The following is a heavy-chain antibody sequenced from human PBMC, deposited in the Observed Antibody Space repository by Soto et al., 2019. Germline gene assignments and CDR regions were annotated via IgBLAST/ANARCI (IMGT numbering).Heavy chain of an antibody. CDR1: GTTISSYY. V-gene: IGHV4-59*01. Sequence: SETLSLTCTVSGTTISSYYWSWIRQPPGKGLEWIANIHYSGTTNYNPSLASRVTLSVDTSKNQFSLKMTSVTAADRAMYFCARYNSYAIDYWGRGTLVTVSS. CDR2: IHYSGTT. J-gene: IGHJ4*02. D-gene: IGHD2-8*01. CDR3: ARYNSYAIDY.